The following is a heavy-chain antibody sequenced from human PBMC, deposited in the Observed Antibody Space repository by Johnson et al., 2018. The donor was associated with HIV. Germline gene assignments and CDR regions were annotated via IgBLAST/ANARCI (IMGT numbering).Heavy chain of an antibody. CDR2: IWYDGSNK. J-gene: IGHJ3*02. CDR1: GFTFNSYG. Sequence: QVQLVESGGGVVQPGRSLRLSCAASGFTFNSYGMHWVRQAPGKGLEWVAVIWYDGSNKYYADSVKGRFTISRDNSKNTLYLQMNSLRAEDTAVYYCAKWGLGGAPKGAFDIWGQGTMVTVSS. CDR3: AKWGLGGAPKGAFDI. V-gene: IGHV3-33*06. D-gene: IGHD3-16*01.